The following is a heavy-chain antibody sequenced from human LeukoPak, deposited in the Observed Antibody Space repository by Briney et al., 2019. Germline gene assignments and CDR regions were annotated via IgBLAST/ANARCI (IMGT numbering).Heavy chain of an antibody. CDR1: GGSFSGYY. J-gene: IGHJ5*02. CDR3: ARGVRRGRWFDP. Sequence: PSETLSLTCAVYGGSFSGYYWSWIRQPPGKGLEWIGEINHSGSTNYNPSLKSRVTISVDTSKNQFSLKLSSVTAADTAVYYCARGVRRGRWFDPWGQGTLVTVPS. CDR2: INHSGST. V-gene: IGHV4-34*01.